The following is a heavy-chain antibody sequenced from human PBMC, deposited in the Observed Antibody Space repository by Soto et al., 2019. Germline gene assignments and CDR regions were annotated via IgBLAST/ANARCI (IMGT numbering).Heavy chain of an antibody. CDR2: ISGGSRTI. D-gene: IGHD2-21*01. J-gene: IGHJ1*01. CDR1: GFTFSTYS. CDR3: ARRALSGDADC. V-gene: IGHV3-48*01. Sequence: ASGFTFSTYSMNWVRQAPGKGLEWVSYISGGSRTINHADSVKGRFTISRDNTKNIVYLQMNSLSADDSAVYYCARRALSGDADCWGQGTRVTVSS.